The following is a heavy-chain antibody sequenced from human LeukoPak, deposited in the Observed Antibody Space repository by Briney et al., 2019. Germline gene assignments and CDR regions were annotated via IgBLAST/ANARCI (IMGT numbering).Heavy chain of an antibody. CDR2: ISYDGSNK. CDR1: GFTFSNYG. CDR3: ANVNAMSTGY. D-gene: IGHD2-2*01. V-gene: IGHV3-30*18. J-gene: IGHJ4*02. Sequence: GGSLRLSCAASGFTFSNYGMHWVRQAPGKGLEWVAVISYDGSNKYYADSVKGRFTISRDNSKNTLYPQMNSLRAEDTAVYYCANVNAMSTGYWGQGTLVTVSS.